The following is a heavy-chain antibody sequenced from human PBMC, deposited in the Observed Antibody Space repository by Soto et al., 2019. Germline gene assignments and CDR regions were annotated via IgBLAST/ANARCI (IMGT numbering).Heavy chain of an antibody. CDR3: AKEVDGRGPRAGETNWFDP. Sequence: GGSLRLSCAASGFTFSSYAMSWVRQAPGKGLEWVSAISGSGGSTYYADSVKGRFTISRDNSKNTLYLQMNSLRAEDTAVYYCAKEVDGRGPRAGETNWFDPWGQGTLVTVSS. D-gene: IGHD1-26*01. CDR2: ISGSGGST. CDR1: GFTFSSYA. V-gene: IGHV3-23*01. J-gene: IGHJ5*02.